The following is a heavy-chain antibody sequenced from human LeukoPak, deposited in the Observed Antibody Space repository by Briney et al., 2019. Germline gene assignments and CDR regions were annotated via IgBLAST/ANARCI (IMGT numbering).Heavy chain of an antibody. V-gene: IGHV1-18*01. CDR3: ATYSGYPITRDY. J-gene: IGHJ4*02. CDR2: ISAYNGNT. CDR1: GYTFTSNG. D-gene: IGHD5-12*01. Sequence: GASVKVSCTXSGYTFTSNGISWVRQAPGQGLEWMGWISAYNGNTNYAQKLQGRVTMTTDTSTSTAYMELRSLRSDDTAVYYCATYSGYPITRDYWGQGTLVTVSS.